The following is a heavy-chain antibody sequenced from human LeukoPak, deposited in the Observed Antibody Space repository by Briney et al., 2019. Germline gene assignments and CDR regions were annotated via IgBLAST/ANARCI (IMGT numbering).Heavy chain of an antibody. D-gene: IGHD3-10*01. CDR1: GFTFSSYA. J-gene: IGHJ5*02. CDR3: ARARSGSPALNWFDP. Sequence: GGSLRLSCAASGFTFSSYAMHWVRQAPGKGLEWVAVISYDGSNKYYADSVKGRFTISRDNSKNTLYLQMNSLRAEDTAVYYCARARSGSPALNWFDPWGQGTLVTVSS. V-gene: IGHV3-30-3*01. CDR2: ISYDGSNK.